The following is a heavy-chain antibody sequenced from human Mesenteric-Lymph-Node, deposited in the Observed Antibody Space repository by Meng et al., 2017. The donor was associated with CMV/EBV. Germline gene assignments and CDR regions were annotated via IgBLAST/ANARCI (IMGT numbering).Heavy chain of an antibody. J-gene: IGHJ4*02. CDR1: GYIFTGYY. Sequence: VSVKVSCKASGYIFTGYYMHWVRQAPGQAPEWMGIINPAGGGTNYAQKFQGRVTTTRDTSTSTVYMELSSLRSEDTALYYCARDFNGSPDYWGQGTLVTVSS. CDR2: INPAGGGT. CDR3: ARDFNGSPDY. D-gene: IGHD2-8*01. V-gene: IGHV1-46*01.